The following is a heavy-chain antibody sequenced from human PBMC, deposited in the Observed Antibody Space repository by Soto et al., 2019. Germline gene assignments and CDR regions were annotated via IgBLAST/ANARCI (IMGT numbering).Heavy chain of an antibody. Sequence: SVKVSCKASGGTFSSYAISRVRQAPGQGLEWMGRIIPILGTANYAQKFQGRVTITADKSTSTAYMELSSLRSEDTAVYYCARAYSNYDPWFDPWGQGTLVTVSS. D-gene: IGHD4-4*01. CDR3: ARAYSNYDPWFDP. V-gene: IGHV1-69*04. J-gene: IGHJ5*02. CDR1: GGTFSSYA. CDR2: IIPILGTA.